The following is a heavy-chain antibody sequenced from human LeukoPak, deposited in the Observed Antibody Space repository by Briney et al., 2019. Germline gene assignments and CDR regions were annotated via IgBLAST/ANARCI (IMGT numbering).Heavy chain of an antibody. CDR2: ISYDGSNK. D-gene: IGHD2-21*01. CDR1: GFTFSSYG. Sequence: GGSLRLSCTASGFTFSSYGMHWVRQAPGKGLEWVAVISYDGSNKYYADSVKGRFTISRDNSKNTLYLQMNSLRAEDTAVYYCARIRRFPNWFDPWGQGTLVTVSS. V-gene: IGHV3-30*03. J-gene: IGHJ5*02. CDR3: ARIRRFPNWFDP.